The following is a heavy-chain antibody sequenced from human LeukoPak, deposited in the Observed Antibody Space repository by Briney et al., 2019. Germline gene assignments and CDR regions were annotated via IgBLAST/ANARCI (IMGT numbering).Heavy chain of an antibody. Sequence: GGSLRLSCAASGFTFSTYGMSWVRQAPGKGLEWVSIISGSGGSTYYADSVKGRFTISRDNAKNSLYLQMNSLRAEDTAVYYCASVRSGYVYWGQGTLVTVSS. D-gene: IGHD3-22*01. V-gene: IGHV3-23*01. J-gene: IGHJ4*02. CDR3: ASVRSGYVY. CDR1: GFTFSTYG. CDR2: ISGSGGST.